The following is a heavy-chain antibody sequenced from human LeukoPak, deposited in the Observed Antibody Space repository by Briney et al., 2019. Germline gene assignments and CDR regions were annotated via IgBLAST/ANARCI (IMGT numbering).Heavy chain of an antibody. V-gene: IGHV1-18*01. Sequence: ASVKVSCKASGYTFTSYGISWVRQAPGQGLEWMGWISAYNGNTNYAQKLQGRVTMTRDTSISTAYMELSRLRSDDTAVYYCARDRGYYYYYMDVWGKGTTVTVSS. CDR2: ISAYNGNT. J-gene: IGHJ6*03. D-gene: IGHD3-10*01. CDR3: ARDRGYYYYYMDV. CDR1: GYTFTSYG.